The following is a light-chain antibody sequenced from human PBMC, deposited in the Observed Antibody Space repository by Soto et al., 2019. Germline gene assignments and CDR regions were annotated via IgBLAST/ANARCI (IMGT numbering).Light chain of an antibody. CDR2: GAS. J-gene: IGKJ1*01. Sequence: EIVLTQSPGTLSLSPGERATLSCRASQSVSSRSLAWYQQKPGQAPRLLLYGASSRATGVPDRFSGSGSGTDFTLTISRLEPEDFAFYYCQQYGSLPETFGQGTKVEIK. CDR3: QQYGSLPET. CDR1: QSVSSRS. V-gene: IGKV3-20*01.